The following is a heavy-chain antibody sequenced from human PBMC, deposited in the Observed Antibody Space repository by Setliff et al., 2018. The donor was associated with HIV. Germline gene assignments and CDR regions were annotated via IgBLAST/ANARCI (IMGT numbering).Heavy chain of an antibody. J-gene: IGHJ6*03. V-gene: IGHV4-39*01. CDR3: ARIVRWELVATSTFFYYYMDV. D-gene: IGHD1-26*01. CDR1: GASISSSSHH. CDR2: IYYTGST. Sequence: SETLSLTCTVSGASISSSSHHWAWIRQPPGKGLEYIGNIYYTGSTHHNPSLESRVATSVHTSKNQFSLKLSSVTAADTAVYYCARIVRWELVATSTFFYYYMDVWGKGTTVTVSS.